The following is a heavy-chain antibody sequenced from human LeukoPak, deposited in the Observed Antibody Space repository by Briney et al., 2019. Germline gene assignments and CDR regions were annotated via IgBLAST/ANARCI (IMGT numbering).Heavy chain of an antibody. CDR3: AREQSVFDNWLDP. J-gene: IGHJ5*02. V-gene: IGHV3-33*01. D-gene: IGHD3-10*01. CDR1: GFTFSHYG. CDR2: IWYDESNE. Sequence: GGSLRLSCEASGFTFSHYGMHWVRQAPGKGLEWVAVIWYDESNEYYADSVKGRFTVSRNNSKNTLYLQMSSQRAEDTAIYYCAREQSVFDNWLDPWGQGTLVTVSS.